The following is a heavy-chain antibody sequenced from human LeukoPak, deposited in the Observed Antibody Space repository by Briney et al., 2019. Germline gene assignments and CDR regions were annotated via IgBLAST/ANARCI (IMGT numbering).Heavy chain of an antibody. CDR1: GYTFTDYY. J-gene: IGHJ4*02. CDR2: INPNSGGT. V-gene: IGHV1-2*02. CDR3: ARGTGTTGCDY. Sequence: GASVKVSCKASGYTFTDYYMHWVRQAPGQGLEWMGWINPNSGGTNYAQKFQGRVTLTRDTSISTAYMELTRLRSDDTAVYYCARGTGTTGCDYWGQGSLVTVSS. D-gene: IGHD1-1*01.